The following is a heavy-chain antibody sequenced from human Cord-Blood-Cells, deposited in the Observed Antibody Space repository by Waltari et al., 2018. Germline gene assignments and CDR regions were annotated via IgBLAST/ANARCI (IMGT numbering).Heavy chain of an antibody. Sequence: EVQLVQSGAEVKKPGESLKISCKGSGYSFTSYWIGWVRQMPGKGLEWMGIVYPGDSDTRYTPSFQGQVTISADKSISTAYLQWSSLKASDTAMYYCARATYYDFWSGYYYFDYWGQGTLVTVSS. CDR3: ARATYYDFWSGYYYFDY. J-gene: IGHJ4*02. CDR2: VYPGDSDT. V-gene: IGHV5-51*01. CDR1: GYSFTSYW. D-gene: IGHD3-3*01.